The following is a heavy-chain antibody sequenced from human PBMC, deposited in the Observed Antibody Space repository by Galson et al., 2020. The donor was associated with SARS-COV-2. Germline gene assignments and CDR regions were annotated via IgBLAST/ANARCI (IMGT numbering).Heavy chain of an antibody. CDR1: GFTFSSYW. Sequence: GSLRLSCAASGFTFSSYWMSWVRQAPGKGLEWVANIKQDGSEKYYVDSVKGRFTISRDNAKNSLYLQMNSLRAEDTAVYYCAREGYSYGDLIQPYYYYGMDVWGQGTTVTVSS. CDR2: IKQDGSEK. CDR3: AREGYSYGDLIQPYYYYGMDV. D-gene: IGHD5-18*01. J-gene: IGHJ6*02. V-gene: IGHV3-7*03.